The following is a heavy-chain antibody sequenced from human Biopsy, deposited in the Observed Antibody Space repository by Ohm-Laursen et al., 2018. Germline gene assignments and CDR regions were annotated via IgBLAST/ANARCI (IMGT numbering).Heavy chain of an antibody. V-gene: IGHV3-11*01. J-gene: IGHJ4*02. CDR1: GFTFNTYA. Sequence: SLRLSCAAPGFTFNTYAMTWIRQAPGRGLEWVSHISGIGDTTYYADSVKGRFTISRDNSKNSLYLQMNSLRAGDTAVYYCARDLTWGSYFDSWGQGSLVTVSS. CDR2: ISGIGDTT. D-gene: IGHD3-16*01. CDR3: ARDLTWGSYFDS.